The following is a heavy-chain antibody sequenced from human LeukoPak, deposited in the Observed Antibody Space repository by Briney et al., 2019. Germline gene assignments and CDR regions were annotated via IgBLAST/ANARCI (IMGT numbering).Heavy chain of an antibody. J-gene: IGHJ6*03. CDR3: ARDQGCSHTSCLEKYMDV. D-gene: IGHD2-2*01. V-gene: IGHV4-59*01. CDR1: GFTFDDYA. Sequence: LRLSCAASGFTFDDYAMHWIRQPPGKGLEWIGYVYYSGSTNYNPSLKSRVTISIDTSKNQFSLKLSSVTAADTAVYYCARDQGCSHTSCLEKYMDVWGKGTTVTVSS. CDR2: VYYSGST.